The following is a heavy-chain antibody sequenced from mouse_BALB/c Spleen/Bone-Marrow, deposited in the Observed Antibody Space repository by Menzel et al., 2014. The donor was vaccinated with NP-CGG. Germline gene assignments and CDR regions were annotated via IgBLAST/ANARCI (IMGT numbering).Heavy chain of an antibody. Sequence: DVMLVESGGGLVQPGRSLRLSCATSGFTFTDYYMNWVRQPPGKALEWLGFIRNKANGYTTEFSASVKGRFTISRDNSQSILYLQMNTLRAEDSATYYCARYDGYSDNAMDYWGQGTSVTVSS. CDR1: GFTFTDYY. V-gene: IGHV7-3*02. J-gene: IGHJ4*01. D-gene: IGHD2-3*01. CDR2: IRNKANGYTT. CDR3: ARYDGYSDNAMDY.